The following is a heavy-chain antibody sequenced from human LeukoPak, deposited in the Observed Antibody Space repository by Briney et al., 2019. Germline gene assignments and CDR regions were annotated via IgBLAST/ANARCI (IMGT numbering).Heavy chain of an antibody. D-gene: IGHD4-23*01. CDR1: GFTFSSYE. V-gene: IGHV3-48*03. Sequence: GGSLRLSCAASGFTFSSYEMHWVRQAPGKGLEWVSYISSSGSTIYYADSVKGRFTISRDNAKNSLYLQMNSLRAEDTAVYYCARDYGGSSPFDYWGQGTQIIVSS. CDR3: ARDYGGSSPFDY. CDR2: ISSSGSTI. J-gene: IGHJ4*02.